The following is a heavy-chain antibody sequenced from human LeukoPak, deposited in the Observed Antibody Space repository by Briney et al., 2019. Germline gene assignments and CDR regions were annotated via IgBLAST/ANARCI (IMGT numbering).Heavy chain of an antibody. CDR1: GLTFKIYS. D-gene: IGHD3-22*01. V-gene: IGHV3-23*01. J-gene: IGHJ4*02. CDR3: AKDYYETSGYFDS. Sequence: GGSLRLSCAASGLTFKIYSMHWVRQAPGKGLEWVAVIGGRGDSVFYADSVKGRFTISRDNSKNTVDLQMSSLRAEDTAIYYCAKDYYETSGYFDSWGQGSLVSVSS. CDR2: IGGRGDSV.